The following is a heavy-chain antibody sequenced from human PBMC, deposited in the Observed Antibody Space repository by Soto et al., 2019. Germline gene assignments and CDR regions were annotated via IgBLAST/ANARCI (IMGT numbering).Heavy chain of an antibody. J-gene: IGHJ6*01. CDR3: ARDLPSGMVVTAMGGYGMDV. Sequence: QVQLQESGPGLVKPSETLSLTCTVSGGSVSSGSYYWSWIRQPPGKGLEWIGYLYYSGSTNYHPSLKSRVTVSVDTSKNQFSLKLSSVTAAYTAVYYCARDLPSGMVVTAMGGYGMDVWGQGTTVTVSS. V-gene: IGHV4-61*01. CDR1: GGSVSSGSYY. D-gene: IGHD2-21*02. CDR2: LYYSGST.